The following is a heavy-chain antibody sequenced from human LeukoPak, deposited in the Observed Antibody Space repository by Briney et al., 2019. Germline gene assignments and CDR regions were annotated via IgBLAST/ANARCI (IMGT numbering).Heavy chain of an antibody. Sequence: GESLKISCKGSGYSFTSYWIGWVRQMPGKGLEWMGIVYPGDSDTRYSPSFQGQVTISADESISTAYLQWSSLKASDTAMYYCARGLGSGGGDYVWFDPWGQGTLVTVSS. V-gene: IGHV5-51*01. J-gene: IGHJ5*02. CDR2: VYPGDSDT. CDR1: GYSFTSYW. D-gene: IGHD4-17*01. CDR3: ARGLGSGGGDYVWFDP.